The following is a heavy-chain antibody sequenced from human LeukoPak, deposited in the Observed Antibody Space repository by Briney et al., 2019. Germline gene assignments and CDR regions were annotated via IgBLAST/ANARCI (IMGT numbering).Heavy chain of an antibody. CDR1: GGSISPYY. J-gene: IGHJ6*03. CDR3: ARAFYPASYSYMAV. Sequence: SETLSLTCTVSGGSISPYYWSWIRQPPGKGLEWIGYIYYSGSTNYNPSLKSRVTISVNTSKNQFSLKLSSVTAADTAVHYCARAFYPASYSYMAVWGKGTTVTVSS. D-gene: IGHD3-3*02. CDR2: IYYSGST. V-gene: IGHV4-59*01.